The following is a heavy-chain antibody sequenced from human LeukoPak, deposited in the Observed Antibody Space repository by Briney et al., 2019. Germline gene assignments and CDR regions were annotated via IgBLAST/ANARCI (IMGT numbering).Heavy chain of an antibody. CDR1: GYSFTNYG. V-gene: IGHV1-18*01. J-gene: IGHJ6*02. CDR2: ISPYNVNK. D-gene: IGHD6-13*01. Sequence: ASVKVSCKAAGYSFTNYGISWVRQPPGQGLEWMGWISPYNVNKEYAPTLQRRGTLSTDTSTGRAYMEMRSLRSDDTSVYYCAKDGTLGITAGAYDHHHYGMDVWGQGTTVTVSS. CDR3: AKDGTLGITAGAYDHHHYGMDV.